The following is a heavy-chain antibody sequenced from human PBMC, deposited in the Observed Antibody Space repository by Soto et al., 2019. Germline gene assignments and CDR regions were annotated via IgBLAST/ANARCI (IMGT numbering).Heavy chain of an antibody. D-gene: IGHD6-19*01. CDR2: ISSSSSYI. V-gene: IGHV3-21*01. J-gene: IGHJ2*01. CDR3: ARDQVAGTRYFDL. CDR1: GFTFSSYS. Sequence: EVQLVESGGGLVKHGGSLRLSCAASGFTFSSYSMNWVRQAPGKGLEWVSSISSSSSYIYYADSVKGRFTISRDNAKNSLYLQMNILRAEDTAVYYCARDQVAGTRYFDLWGRGTLVTVSS.